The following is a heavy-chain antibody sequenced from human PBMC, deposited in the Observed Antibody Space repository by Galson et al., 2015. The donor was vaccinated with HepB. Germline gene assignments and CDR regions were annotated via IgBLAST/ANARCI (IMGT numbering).Heavy chain of an antibody. D-gene: IGHD1-1*01. J-gene: IGHJ4*02. CDR2: INSDGSST. CDR3: ARAIQRKYYFDY. Sequence: SLRLSCAASGFTFSSYWMHWVRQAPGKGLVWVSRINSDGSSTSYADSVKGRFTISRDNAKNTLYLQMNSLRAEDTAVYYCARAIQRKYYFDYWGQGTLVTVSS. V-gene: IGHV3-74*01. CDR1: GFTFSSYW.